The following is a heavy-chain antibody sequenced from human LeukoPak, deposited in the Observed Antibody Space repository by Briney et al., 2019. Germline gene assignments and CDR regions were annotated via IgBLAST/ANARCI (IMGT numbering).Heavy chain of an antibody. CDR1: GFTYSHYG. CDR2: IWSDGTEK. CDR3: AKDAQRGFDYSNSLEK. J-gene: IGHJ4*02. Sequence: PGGSLRLSCAASGFTYSHYGMHWVRQAPGKGLEWVAVIWSDGTEKYYGDAVKGRFTISRDNSRNTLYLQMNSLRGEGTAVYYCAKDAQRGFDYSNSLEKWGQGTLVTVSS. V-gene: IGHV3-33*06. D-gene: IGHD4-11*01.